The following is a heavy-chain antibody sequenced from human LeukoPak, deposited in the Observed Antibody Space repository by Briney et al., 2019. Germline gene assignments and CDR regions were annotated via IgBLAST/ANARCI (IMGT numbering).Heavy chain of an antibody. V-gene: IGHV4-39*07. Sequence: SETLSLTCTVSGGSISISNYYWGWIRQPPGKGLEWIGIISYSGNTDYNPSLNSRVTISLGTSKNHFSLKLTSVTAADTAVYYCARSSSSSSYTAFDIWGQGTMVTVSS. D-gene: IGHD6-13*01. CDR2: ISYSGNT. CDR1: GGSISISNYY. CDR3: ARSSSSSSYTAFDI. J-gene: IGHJ3*02.